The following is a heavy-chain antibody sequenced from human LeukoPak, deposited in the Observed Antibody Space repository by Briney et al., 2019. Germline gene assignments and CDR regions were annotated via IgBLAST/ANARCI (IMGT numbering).Heavy chain of an antibody. CDR1: GGSISGYY. V-gene: IGHV4-59*01. J-gene: IGHJ3*02. Sequence: PSETLSLTCTVSGGSISGYYWSWIRQPPGKGLEWIGYIYYSGDTNYNPSLKGRVTISVDTSKNQFSPKLSSVTAADTAVYYCARAPTVGATEDAFDIWGQGTMVTVSS. CDR3: ARAPTVGATEDAFDI. D-gene: IGHD1-26*01. CDR2: IYYSGDT.